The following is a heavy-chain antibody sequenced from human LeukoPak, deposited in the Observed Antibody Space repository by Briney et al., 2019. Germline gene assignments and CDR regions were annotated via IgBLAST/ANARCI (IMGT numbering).Heavy chain of an antibody. D-gene: IGHD5-12*01. J-gene: IGHJ4*02. CDR2: IYHSGST. V-gene: IGHV4-38-2*02. Sequence: SETLSLTCTVSGYSISSGYYWGWIRQPPGKGLEWIGSIYHSGSTYYNPSLKSRVTISVDTSKNQFSLKLSSVTAADTAVYYCARLEGATITVDYWGQGTLVTVSS. CDR1: GYSISSGYY. CDR3: ARLEGATITVDY.